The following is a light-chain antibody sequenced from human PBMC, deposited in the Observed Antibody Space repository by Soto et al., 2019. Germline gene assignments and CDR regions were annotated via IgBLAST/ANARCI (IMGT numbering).Light chain of an antibody. CDR1: SSDVGSYNL. CDR3: CSYAGSSTYVV. J-gene: IGLJ2*01. CDR2: EGS. V-gene: IGLV2-23*01. Sequence: QSALTQPASVSGSPGQSITISCTGTSSDVGSYNLVSWYQQHPGKAPKLMIYEGSKRPSGVSNRFSGSKSSNTASLTISGLQAEDEADYYCCSYAGSSTYVVFGGGTKLTLI.